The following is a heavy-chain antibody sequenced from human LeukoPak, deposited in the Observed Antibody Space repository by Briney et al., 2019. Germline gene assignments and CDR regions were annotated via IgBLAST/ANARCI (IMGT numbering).Heavy chain of an antibody. Sequence: SVKVSCKASGYTFTSYYMHWVRQAPGQGLEWMGRIIPILGIANYAQKFQGRVTITADKSTSTAYMELSSLRSEDTAVYYCARDPAALTLGYWGQGTLFTVSS. J-gene: IGHJ4*02. CDR2: IIPILGIA. CDR1: GYTFTSYY. V-gene: IGHV1-69*04. D-gene: IGHD6-13*01. CDR3: ARDPAALTLGY.